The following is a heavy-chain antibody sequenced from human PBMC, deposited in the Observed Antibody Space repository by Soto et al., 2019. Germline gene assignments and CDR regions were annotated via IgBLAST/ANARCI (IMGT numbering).Heavy chain of an antibody. D-gene: IGHD6-13*01. CDR3: ARENLGIAIDY. CDR2: IYYSGST. Sequence: SETRARSWTVSGGSISSGVYYGIWIRQPPGKGLEWIGYIYYSGSTYYNPSLKSRVTISVDTSKNQFSLKLSSVTAADTAVYYCARENLGIAIDYWGQGTLVTVSS. V-gene: IGHV4-30-4*01. CDR1: GGSISSGVYY. J-gene: IGHJ4*02.